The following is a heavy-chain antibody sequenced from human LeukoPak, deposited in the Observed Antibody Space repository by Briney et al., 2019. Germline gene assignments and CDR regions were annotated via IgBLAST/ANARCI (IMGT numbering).Heavy chain of an antibody. CDR2: ISYDGSNK. J-gene: IGHJ4*02. D-gene: IGHD6-19*01. Sequence: GRSLRLSCAASGFTFSSYAMHWVRQAPGKGLEWVAVISYDGSNKYYADSVKGRFTISRDNSKNTLYLQMNSLRAEDTAVYYCARDREPGYSSGWWSTLPLGYWGQGTLVTVSS. CDR3: ARDREPGYSSGWWSTLPLGY. V-gene: IGHV3-30-3*01. CDR1: GFTFSSYA.